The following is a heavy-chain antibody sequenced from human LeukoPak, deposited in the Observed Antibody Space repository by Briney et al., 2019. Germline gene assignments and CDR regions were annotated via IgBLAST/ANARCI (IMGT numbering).Heavy chain of an antibody. V-gene: IGHV1-2*02. CDR3: ARDVAGPYYYDSSGYYSPYSDY. Sequence: GASVKVSCKASGYTFTGYHMHWVRQAPGQGLEWMGWINPNSGGTNYAQKFQGRVTMTRDTSISTAYMELSRLRSDDTAVYYCARDVAGPYYYDSSGYYSPYSDYWGQGTLVTVSS. J-gene: IGHJ4*02. CDR2: INPNSGGT. CDR1: GYTFTGYH. D-gene: IGHD3-22*01.